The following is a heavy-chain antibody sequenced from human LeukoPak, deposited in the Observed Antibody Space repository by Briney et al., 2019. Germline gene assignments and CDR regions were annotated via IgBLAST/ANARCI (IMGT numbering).Heavy chain of an antibody. CDR3: ARDLSRDGYPTDY. CDR1: GGTFSSYA. Sequence: SVKVSCKASGGTFSSYAISWVRQAPGQGLEWMGRIIPILGIANYAQKFQGRVTITADKSTSTAYMELSSLRSEDTAVYYCARDLSRDGYPTDYWGQGTLVTVSS. CDR2: IIPILGIA. D-gene: IGHD5-24*01. V-gene: IGHV1-69*04. J-gene: IGHJ4*02.